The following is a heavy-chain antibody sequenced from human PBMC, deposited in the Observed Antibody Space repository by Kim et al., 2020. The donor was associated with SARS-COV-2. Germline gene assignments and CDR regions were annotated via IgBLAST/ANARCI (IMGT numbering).Heavy chain of an antibody. CDR2: ISGSGGST. D-gene: IGHD3-10*01. V-gene: IGHV3-23*01. Sequence: GGSLRLSCAASGFTFSSYAMSWVRQAPGKGLEWVSAISGSGGSTYYADSVKGRFTISRDNSKNTLYLQMNSLRAEDTAVYYCAKADYYGSGSRNWFDPWGQGTLVTVSS. CDR1: GFTFSSYA. CDR3: AKADYYGSGSRNWFDP. J-gene: IGHJ5*02.